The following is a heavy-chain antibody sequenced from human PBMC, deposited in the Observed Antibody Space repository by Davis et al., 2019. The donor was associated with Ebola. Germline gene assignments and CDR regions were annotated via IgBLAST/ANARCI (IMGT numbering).Heavy chain of an antibody. V-gene: IGHV3-23*01. CDR3: AKDAFPPITMIWRGHGLDI. CDR1: GFTFSNYA. D-gene: IGHD3-22*01. Sequence: PGGSLRLSCAASGFTFSNYAMSWVLQAPGKGLEWVSSISGSGNSVYYADSVKGRFTISRDNSKNTLYLQMDSLRVEDTAVYYCAKDAFPPITMIWRGHGLDIWGQGTMVTVSS. CDR2: ISGSGNSV. J-gene: IGHJ3*02.